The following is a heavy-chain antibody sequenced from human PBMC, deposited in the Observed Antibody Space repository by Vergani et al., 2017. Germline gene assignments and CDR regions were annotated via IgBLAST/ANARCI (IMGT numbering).Heavy chain of an antibody. J-gene: IGHJ3*02. CDR2: NYYSGST. D-gene: IGHD4-11*01. V-gene: IGHV4-59*01. Sequence: QVQLQESGPGLVKPSETLSLTCTVSGGSISSYYWSWIRQPPGKGLEWIGSNYYSGSTNYNPSLKRRVTISVDTSKNQFSLKLSSVTAADTAVYYCARDTGHDYSIFAFDIWGQGTMVTVSS. CDR3: ARDTGHDYSIFAFDI. CDR1: GGSISSYY.